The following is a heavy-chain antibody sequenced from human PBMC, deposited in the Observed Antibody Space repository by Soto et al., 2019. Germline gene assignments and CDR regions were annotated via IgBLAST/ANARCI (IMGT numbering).Heavy chain of an antibody. D-gene: IGHD3-3*01. CDR3: ARGGVSTRTFDY. Sequence: GESLKISCKGSGYNFAGYWIAWVRQMPGKGLELMGIIYPSDSDTRYRPSFQGQVTISADKSISSAYLQWSSPRASDTAMYYCARGGVSTRTFDYWGQGTPLTAPQ. CDR2: IYPSDSDT. CDR1: GYNFAGYW. V-gene: IGHV5-51*01. J-gene: IGHJ4*02.